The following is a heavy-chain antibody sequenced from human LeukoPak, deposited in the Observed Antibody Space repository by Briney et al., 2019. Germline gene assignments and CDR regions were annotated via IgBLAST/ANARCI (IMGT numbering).Heavy chain of an antibody. CDR3: ARDPSGYSSGWSPIKGGYYYGMDV. CDR2: IWYDGSNK. D-gene: IGHD6-19*01. Sequence: PGGSLRLSCAASGFMFRSYGMHWVRQAPGKGLEWVAVIWYDGSNKYYTDSVKGRFTISRDNSNNTLYLQMNSLRAEDTAVYYCARDPSGYSSGWSPIKGGYYYGMDVWGQGTTVTVSS. J-gene: IGHJ6*02. CDR1: GFMFRSYG. V-gene: IGHV3-33*08.